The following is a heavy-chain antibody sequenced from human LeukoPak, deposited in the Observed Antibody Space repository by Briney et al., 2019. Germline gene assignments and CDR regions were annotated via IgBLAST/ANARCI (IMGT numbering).Heavy chain of an antibody. CDR2: ISSSSSYI. CDR3: ARDTSATGGIGAFDI. D-gene: IGHD3-16*01. Sequence: KSGGSLRLSCAASGLTFSSYSMNWVRQAPGKGLEWVSSISSSSSYIYYADSVKGRFTISRDNAKNSLYLQMNSLRAEDTALYYCARDTSATGGIGAFDIWGQGTMVTVSS. CDR1: GLTFSSYS. J-gene: IGHJ3*02. V-gene: IGHV3-21*04.